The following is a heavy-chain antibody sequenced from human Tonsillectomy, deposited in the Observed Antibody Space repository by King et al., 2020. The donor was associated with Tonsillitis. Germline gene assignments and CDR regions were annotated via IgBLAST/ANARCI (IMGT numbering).Heavy chain of an antibody. V-gene: IGHV3-43*02. J-gene: IGHJ1*01. CDR1: GFTFDDYA. CDR3: TKDRRGILLWGYFQH. CDR2: ISGDGDST. D-gene: IGHD1-26*01. Sequence: LVESGGGVVQPGGSLRLSCAASGFTFDDYAMHWVRQAPGKGLEWVSLISGDGDSTFYADSVKGRFTISRDNSKNSLYLQMNSLRTEDTAFYYCTKDRRGILLWGYFQHWGQGTLVTVSS.